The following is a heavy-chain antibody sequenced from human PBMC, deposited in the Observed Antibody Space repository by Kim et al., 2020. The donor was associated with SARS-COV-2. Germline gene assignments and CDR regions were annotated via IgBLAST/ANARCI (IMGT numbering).Heavy chain of an antibody. D-gene: IGHD6-13*01. Sequence: SRVTISVDTSKNQFSLKLSSVTAADTAVYYCARGGKSSSWYGWGSYGMDVWGQGTTVTVSS. V-gene: IGHV4-59*09. J-gene: IGHJ6*02. CDR3: ARGGKSSSWYGWGSYGMDV.